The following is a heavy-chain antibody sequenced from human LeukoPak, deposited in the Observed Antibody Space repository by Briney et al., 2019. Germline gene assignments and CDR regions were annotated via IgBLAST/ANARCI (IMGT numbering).Heavy chain of an antibody. Sequence: GASVKVSCKASGYTFTSYGISWVRQAPGQGLEWMGWISAYNGNTNYAQKLQGRVTMTTGTSTSTAYMELRSLRSDDTAVYYCARGVDYDFWSGYYPGDAFDIWGQGTMVTVSS. V-gene: IGHV1-18*01. J-gene: IGHJ3*02. D-gene: IGHD3-3*01. CDR1: GYTFTSYG. CDR2: ISAYNGNT. CDR3: ARGVDYDFWSGYYPGDAFDI.